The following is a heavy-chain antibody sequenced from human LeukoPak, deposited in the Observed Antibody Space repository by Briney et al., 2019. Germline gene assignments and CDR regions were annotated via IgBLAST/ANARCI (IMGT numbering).Heavy chain of an antibody. Sequence: PGGFLRLSCAASGFTFSSYWMSWVRQAPGKGLEWVANIKQDESEKYYVDSVKGRFTISRDNAKNSLYLQMNSLRAEDTAVYYCARDQVYAFWSGRFDYYYYYMDVWGKGTTVTVSS. CDR1: GFTFSSYW. V-gene: IGHV3-7*01. CDR2: IKQDESEK. J-gene: IGHJ6*03. CDR3: ARDQVYAFWSGRFDYYYYYMDV. D-gene: IGHD3-3*01.